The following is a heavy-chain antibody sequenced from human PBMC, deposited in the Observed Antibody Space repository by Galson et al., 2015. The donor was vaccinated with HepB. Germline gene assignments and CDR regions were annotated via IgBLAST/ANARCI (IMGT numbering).Heavy chain of an antibody. D-gene: IGHD3-22*01. V-gene: IGHV1-69*06. Sequence: SVKVSCKASGGTFSSYAISWVRQAPGQGLEWMGGIIPIFGTANYAQKFQGRVTITADKSTSTAYMELSSLRSEDTAVYYCAVGGPITMIVVVITTFDYWGQGTLVTVSS. CDR2: IIPIFGTA. CDR1: GGTFSSYA. CDR3: AVGGPITMIVVVITTFDY. J-gene: IGHJ4*02.